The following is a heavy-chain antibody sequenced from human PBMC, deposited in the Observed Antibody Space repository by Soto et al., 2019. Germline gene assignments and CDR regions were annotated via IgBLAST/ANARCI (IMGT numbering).Heavy chain of an antibody. CDR1: GGSISSGDYY. D-gene: IGHD2-21*02. J-gene: IGHJ3*02. CDR2: IYYSGST. V-gene: IGHV4-30-4*01. CDR3: ARDGAYCGGDCSDAFDI. Sequence: QVQLQESGPGLVKPSQTLSLTCTVSGGSISSGDYYWSWIRQPPGKGLEWIGYIYYSGSTYYNPSLKSRVTISVDTSKNQFSLKLSSVTAADTAVYYCARDGAYCGGDCSDAFDIWGQGTMVTVSS.